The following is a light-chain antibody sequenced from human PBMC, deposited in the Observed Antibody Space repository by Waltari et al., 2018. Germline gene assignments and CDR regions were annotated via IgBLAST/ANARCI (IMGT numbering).Light chain of an antibody. CDR2: DDR. Sequence: SYVLTQSPSVSVAPGQTTRITCGGTNIGSKAVHWYQQKPGQAPVLVVYDDRDRPSGIPERFSGSNSGNTATLTISRVAAGDEADYYCQVWDTSNDHVVFGGGTKLTVL. V-gene: IGLV3-21*02. CDR3: QVWDTSNDHVV. J-gene: IGLJ2*01. CDR1: NIGSKA.